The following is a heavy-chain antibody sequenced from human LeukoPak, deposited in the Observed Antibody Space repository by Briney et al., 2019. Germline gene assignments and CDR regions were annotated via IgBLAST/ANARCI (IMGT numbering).Heavy chain of an antibody. Sequence: GRSLRLSCAASGFTFSSYAMHWVRQAPGKGQEWVAVISYDGRNKYYADSVKGRFTISRDNSKNTLYLQMNSLRAEDTAVYYCARLSNAFDMWGQGTMVTVSS. J-gene: IGHJ3*02. CDR3: ARLSNAFDM. CDR2: ISYDGRNK. CDR1: GFTFSSYA. D-gene: IGHD3-16*02. V-gene: IGHV3-30*04.